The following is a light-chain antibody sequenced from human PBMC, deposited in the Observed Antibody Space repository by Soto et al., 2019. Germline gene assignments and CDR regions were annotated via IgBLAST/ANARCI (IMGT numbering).Light chain of an antibody. Sequence: QSVLTQPPSMSGAPGQRVTISCTGSSSNIGAGFDVHWYQQLPGTAPKLLIYANNNRPSGVPDRFSGSKSGTSASLAITGLQAEDEADYYCQSFDSSLRMRIFGGGTQLTVL. J-gene: IGLJ2*01. CDR1: SSNIGAGFD. V-gene: IGLV1-40*01. CDR2: ANN. CDR3: QSFDSSLRMRI.